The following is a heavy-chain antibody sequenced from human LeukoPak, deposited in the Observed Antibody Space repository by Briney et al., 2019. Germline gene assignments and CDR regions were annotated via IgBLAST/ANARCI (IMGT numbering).Heavy chain of an antibody. Sequence: GGSLRLSCAASGFTFSSYAMRGVRQAPGKGLEWVSAISGSGGSTYYADSVKGRFTISRDNSKNTLYLQMNSLRAEDTAVYYCARRFGVVIIHYYYYMDVWGKGTTVTVSS. CDR2: ISGSGGST. D-gene: IGHD3-3*01. V-gene: IGHV3-23*01. CDR3: ARRFGVVIIHYYYYMDV. CDR1: GFTFSSYA. J-gene: IGHJ6*03.